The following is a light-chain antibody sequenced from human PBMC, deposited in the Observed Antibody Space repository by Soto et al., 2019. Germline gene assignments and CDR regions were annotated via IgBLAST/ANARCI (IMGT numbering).Light chain of an antibody. V-gene: IGKV3-20*01. CDR1: QDVSSSY. CDR3: QQYDTSPRT. CDR2: GTS. J-gene: IGKJ2*01. Sequence: EIVLTQSPGTLSLSPGERSTLSFSSSQDVSSSYLAWYQQKLGQAPRLLMYGTSNRATGIPDRFSGSGSGTDFTLTISRLEAEDFAVYYCQQYDTSPRTFGQGTKVDIK.